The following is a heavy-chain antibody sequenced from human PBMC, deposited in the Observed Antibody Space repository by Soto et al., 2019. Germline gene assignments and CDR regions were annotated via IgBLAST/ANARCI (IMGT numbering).Heavy chain of an antibody. D-gene: IGHD3-10*02. CDR1: GGSISSSSYY. J-gene: IGHJ4*02. CDR2: IYYSGST. CDR3: ARLSSGERLNFDY. V-gene: IGHV4-31*03. Sequence: PSETLSLTCTVSGGSISSSSYYWGWIRQHPGKGLEWIGYIYYSGSTYYNPSLKSRVTISLDTSKNQFSLKLSSVTAADTAMYYCARLSSGERLNFDYWGQGTLVTVS.